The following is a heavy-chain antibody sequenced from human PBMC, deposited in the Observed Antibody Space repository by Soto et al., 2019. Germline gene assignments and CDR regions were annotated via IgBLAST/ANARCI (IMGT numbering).Heavy chain of an antibody. CDR1: GFTFSSYA. CDR3: AKIGKAGATRPYYFDY. CDR2: ISGSGGST. D-gene: IGHD1-26*01. J-gene: IGHJ4*02. V-gene: IGHV3-23*01. Sequence: GGSLRLSCAASGFTFSSYAMSWVRQAPGKGLEWVSAISGSGGSTYYADSVKGRFTISRDNSKNTLYLQMNSLRAEDTAVYYCAKIGKAGATRPYYFDYWGQGTLVTVSS.